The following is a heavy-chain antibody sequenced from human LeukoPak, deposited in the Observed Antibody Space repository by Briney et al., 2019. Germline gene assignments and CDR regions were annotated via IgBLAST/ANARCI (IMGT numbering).Heavy chain of an antibody. D-gene: IGHD4-17*01. CDR2: IIPIFGTA. V-gene: IGHV1-69*13. CDR1: GGTFSSYA. CDR3: ARGNLTVTTVYYYYYGMDV. Sequence: SVKVSCKASGGTFSSYAIGWVRQAPGQGLEWMGGIIPIFGTANYAQKFQGRVTITADESTSTAYMELSSLRSEDTAVYYCARGNLTVTTVYYYYYGMDVWGQGTTVTVSS. J-gene: IGHJ6*02.